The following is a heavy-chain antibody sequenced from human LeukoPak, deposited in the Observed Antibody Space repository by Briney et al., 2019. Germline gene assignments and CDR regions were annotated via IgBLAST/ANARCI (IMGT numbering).Heavy chain of an antibody. V-gene: IGHV4-38-2*01. Sequence: PSETLSLTCAVSGYSISSGYYWGWIRQPPGKGLEWIGSIYHSGSTYYNPSLKSRVTISVDTSKNQFSLKLSSVTAADTAVYYCARNTVTTPYYYYMDVWGKGTTVTVSS. CDR3: ARNTVTTPYYYYMDV. J-gene: IGHJ6*03. CDR1: GYSISSGYY. D-gene: IGHD4-11*01. CDR2: IYHSGST.